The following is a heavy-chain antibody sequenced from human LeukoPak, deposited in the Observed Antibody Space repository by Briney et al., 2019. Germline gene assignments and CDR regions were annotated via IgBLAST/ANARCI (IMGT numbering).Heavy chain of an antibody. CDR2: ISDSGDST. D-gene: IGHD1-26*01. J-gene: IGHJ4*02. Sequence: GGSLRLSCAASGFILSSYAMNWVRQAPGKGLEWVSVISDSGDSTYYADSVKGRFTISRDNSKNTLYLQMNSLRAEDTAVYDCARDGGSGRYVYWGQGTLVTVSS. CDR1: GFILSSYA. V-gene: IGHV3-23*01. CDR3: ARDGGSGRYVY.